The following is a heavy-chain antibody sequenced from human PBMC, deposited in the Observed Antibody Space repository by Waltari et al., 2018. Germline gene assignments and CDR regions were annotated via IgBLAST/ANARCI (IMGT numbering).Heavy chain of an antibody. CDR2: INPNSGGT. CDR1: GYTFTGYY. D-gene: IGHD3-10*01. J-gene: IGHJ5*02. Sequence: QVQLVQSGAEVKKPGASVKVSCKASGYTFTGYYMHWVRQAPGPGLEWMGRINPNSGGTNYAQKFKGRVTMTRDTSISTAYMELSRLRSDDTAVYYCARPDLGSYWFDPWGQGTLVTVSS. V-gene: IGHV1-2*02. CDR3: ARPDLGSYWFDP.